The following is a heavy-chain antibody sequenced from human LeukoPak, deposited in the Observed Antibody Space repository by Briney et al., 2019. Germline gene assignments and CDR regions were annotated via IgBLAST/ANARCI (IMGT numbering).Heavy chain of an antibody. CDR1: GFTVSSNY. D-gene: IGHD5-24*01. CDR2: IYSGGST. CDR3: TTCRDGYNYGNY. J-gene: IGHJ4*02. V-gene: IGHV3-66*01. Sequence: GGSLRLSCAASGFTVSSNYMSWVRQAPGKGLEWVSVIYSGGSTYYADSVKGRVTISRDNSKNTLYLQMNSLRAEDTAVYYCTTCRDGYNYGNYWGQGTLVTVSS.